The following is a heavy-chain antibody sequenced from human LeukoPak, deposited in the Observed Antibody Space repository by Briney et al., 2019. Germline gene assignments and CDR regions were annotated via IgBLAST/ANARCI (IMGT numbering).Heavy chain of an antibody. V-gene: IGHV4-59*08. Sequence: SETLSLTCTVSGGPISSYFWSWLRQPPGKGLEWIGYIYYSGSTKYNPSLKSGVTMSLDTTKNQFSLKLTSMAAADTAVYYCARHGGVVRGQGSDAFDIWGQGTMVTVSS. J-gene: IGHJ3*02. CDR1: GGPISSYF. CDR2: IYYSGST. D-gene: IGHD3-10*01. CDR3: ARHGGVVRGQGSDAFDI.